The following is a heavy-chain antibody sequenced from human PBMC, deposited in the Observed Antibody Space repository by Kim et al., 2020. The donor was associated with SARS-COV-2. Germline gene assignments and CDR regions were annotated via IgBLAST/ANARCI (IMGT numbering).Heavy chain of an antibody. V-gene: IGHV3-43*02. CDR1: GFTFDDYA. Sequence: GGSLRLSCAASGFTFDDYAMHWVRQAPGKGLEWVSLISGDGGSIYYADSVKGRFTISRDNSKNSLYLQMNSLRTEDTALYYCAKDRDGAAGTPLDFDYWGQGTLVTVAS. CDR3: AKDRDGAAGTPLDFDY. CDR2: ISGDGGSI. J-gene: IGHJ4*02. D-gene: IGHD6-13*01.